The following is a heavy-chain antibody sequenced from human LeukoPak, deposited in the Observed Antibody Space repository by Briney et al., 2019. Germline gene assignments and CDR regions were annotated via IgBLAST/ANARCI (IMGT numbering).Heavy chain of an antibody. D-gene: IGHD1-26*01. CDR1: GGTFNSYT. CDR3: ARAGPSGRKLVWFDP. Sequence: SVKVSCKASGGTFNSYTIDWVRQAPGQGLDWMGGIIPIFGTANYAQQFQGRVTISADKSTSTVYMEVSRLRSEDTAVYYCARAGPSGRKLVWFDPWGQGTLVTVSS. CDR2: IIPIFGTA. J-gene: IGHJ5*02. V-gene: IGHV1-69*06.